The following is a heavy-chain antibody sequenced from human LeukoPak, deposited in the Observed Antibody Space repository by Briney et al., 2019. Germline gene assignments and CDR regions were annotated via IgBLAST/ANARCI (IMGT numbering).Heavy chain of an antibody. CDR1: GFTFSSYW. J-gene: IGHJ4*02. V-gene: IGHV3-7*01. CDR3: ARASMVLMPDFDY. CDR2: IKQDGSEK. D-gene: IGHD3-10*01. Sequence: GGSLRLSCAASGFTFSSYWMSWVRQAPGKGLEWVANIKQDGSEKYYVDSVKGRFTISRDNAKNSLYLQMNSLRAEDTAVYYCARASMVLMPDFDYWGQGTLVTVSS.